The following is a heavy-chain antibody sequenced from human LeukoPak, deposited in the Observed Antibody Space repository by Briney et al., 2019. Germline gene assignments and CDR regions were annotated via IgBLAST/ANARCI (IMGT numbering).Heavy chain of an antibody. CDR3: TYRSAAAETGVYYGMDV. D-gene: IGHD6-13*01. J-gene: IGHJ6*02. CDR2: ISSGGRAI. V-gene: IGHV3-11*04. CDR1: GFTFSDYY. Sequence: GGSLRLSCAASGFTFSDYYMSWIRQAPGKGLEWVSYISSGGRAIYYADSVKGRFTISRDNANNSLYLQMSSLRAEDTAVYYCTYRSAAAETGVYYGMDVWGQGTTVTVSS.